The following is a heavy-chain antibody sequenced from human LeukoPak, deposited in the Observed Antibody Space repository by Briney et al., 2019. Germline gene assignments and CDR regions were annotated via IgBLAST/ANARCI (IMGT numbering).Heavy chain of an antibody. CDR2: ISAYNGNT. J-gene: IGHJ4*02. CDR1: GYTFTSYG. CDR3: ARVHRYNPYYFDY. D-gene: IGHD5-24*01. V-gene: IGHV1-18*01. Sequence: ASVKVSCKASGYTFTSYGTNWVRQAPGQGLEWMGWISAYNGNTNYAQNLQGRVTMTTDKSTSTAYMELRSLRSDDTAVYYCARVHRYNPYYFDYWGQGTLVTVSS.